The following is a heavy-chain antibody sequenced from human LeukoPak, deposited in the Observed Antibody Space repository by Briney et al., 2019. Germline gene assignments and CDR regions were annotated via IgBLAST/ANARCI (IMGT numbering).Heavy chain of an antibody. V-gene: IGHV3-7*01. D-gene: IGHD4-23*01. CDR2: IKQDGSEK. J-gene: IGHJ3*02. CDR1: GFTFSDYY. CDR3: AREGGLGGNSEAFDI. Sequence: GGSLRLSCAASGFTFSDYYMSWIRQAPGKGLEWVANIKQDGSEKYYVDSVKGRFTISRDNAKNSLYLQMNSLRAEDTAVYYCAREGGLGGNSEAFDIWGQGTMVTVSS.